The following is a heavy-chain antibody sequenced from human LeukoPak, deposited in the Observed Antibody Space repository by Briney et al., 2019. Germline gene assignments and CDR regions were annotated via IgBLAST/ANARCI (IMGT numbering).Heavy chain of an antibody. Sequence: GGSLRLSCAASGFTFSDYYMSWIRQAPGKGLEWVSYISSSGSTIYYADSVKGRFTISRDNAKNSLYQQMNSLRAEDTAVYYCARDSLLRGWYFAASYYVDVWGKGTTVTVSS. CDR2: ISSSGSTI. CDR1: GFTFSDYY. J-gene: IGHJ6*03. CDR3: ARDSLLRGWYFAASYYVDV. V-gene: IGHV3-11*01. D-gene: IGHD6-19*01.